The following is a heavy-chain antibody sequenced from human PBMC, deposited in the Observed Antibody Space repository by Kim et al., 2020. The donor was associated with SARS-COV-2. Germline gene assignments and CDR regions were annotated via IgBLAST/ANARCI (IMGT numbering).Heavy chain of an antibody. J-gene: IGHJ6*03. CDR3: ASIAEAAPYYYYYMDV. Sequence: SVKGRFTISRDNSKNTLYLQMNSLRAEDTAVYYCASIAEAAPYYYYYMDVWGKGTTVTVSS. D-gene: IGHD6-13*01. V-gene: IGHV3-30*03.